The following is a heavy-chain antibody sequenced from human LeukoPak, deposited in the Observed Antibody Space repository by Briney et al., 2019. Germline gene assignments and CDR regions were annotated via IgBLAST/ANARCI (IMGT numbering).Heavy chain of an antibody. CDR3: ARGVVRGVLVDY. D-gene: IGHD3-10*01. CDR1: GYTFTSYG. V-gene: IGHV1-2*02. J-gene: IGHJ4*02. CDR2: INPNSGGT. Sequence: ASVKVSCKTSGYTFTSYGISWVRQAPGQGLEWMGWINPNSGGTNYAQKFQGRVTMTRDTSISTAYMELSRLRSDDTAVYYCARGVVRGVLVDYWGQGTLVTVSS.